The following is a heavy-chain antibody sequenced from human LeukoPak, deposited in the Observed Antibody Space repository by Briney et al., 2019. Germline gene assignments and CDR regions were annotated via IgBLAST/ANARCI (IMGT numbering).Heavy chain of an antibody. CDR2: IYPGDSDT. J-gene: IGHJ3*02. CDR1: GYSFTSYW. Sequence: GEPLKISCEGSGYSFTSYWIGWVRQMPGKGLEWMGIIYPGDSDTRYSPSFQGQVTISTDKSISTAYLQWSSLKASDTAMYYCARRAYYDTSGLGAFDIWGQGTMVTVSS. V-gene: IGHV5-51*01. D-gene: IGHD3-22*01. CDR3: ARRAYYDTSGLGAFDI.